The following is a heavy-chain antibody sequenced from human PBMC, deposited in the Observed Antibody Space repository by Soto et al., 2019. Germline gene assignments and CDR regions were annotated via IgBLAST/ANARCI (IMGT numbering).Heavy chain of an antibody. D-gene: IGHD2-8*01. CDR2: VGGRGGGI. V-gene: IGHV3-23*01. CDR1: GFIFREYA. J-gene: IGHJ3*02. CDR3: AKDSFSRNGIHDPFDI. Sequence: EAHLLESGGGLVQPGGSLRLSCAASGFIFREYAMSWVRQAPGKGLEWVSVVGGRGGGIYYADSVRGRFIVSRDDSSDTLYLQMDRLRVEDTAIYYCAKDSFSRNGIHDPFDIWGQGTMVTVSS.